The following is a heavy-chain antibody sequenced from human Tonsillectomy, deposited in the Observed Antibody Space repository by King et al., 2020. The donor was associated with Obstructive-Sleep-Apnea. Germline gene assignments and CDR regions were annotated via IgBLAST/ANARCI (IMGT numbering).Heavy chain of an antibody. V-gene: IGHV2-26*01. D-gene: IGHD4-23*01. CDR2: IFSNDEK. CDR1: GFSLSNARMG. Sequence: TLKESGPVLVKPTETLTLTCTVSGFSLSNARMGVSWIRQPPGKALEWLAHIFSNDEKYYRTSLKRRLTISKDTSKSQVVLTMPNKDPVDTATYYCARMYGGWPINEYYFDYWGQGTLVTVSS. J-gene: IGHJ4*02. CDR3: ARMYGGWPINEYYFDY.